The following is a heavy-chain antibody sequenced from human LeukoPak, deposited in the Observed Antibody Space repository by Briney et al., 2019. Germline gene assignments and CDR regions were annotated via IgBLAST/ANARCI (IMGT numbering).Heavy chain of an antibody. D-gene: IGHD3-10*01. CDR3: ARDLGYYGSGKQNY. J-gene: IGHJ4*02. CDR2: TNSGGRT. V-gene: IGHV3-53*01. CDR1: GFTVSSNY. Sequence: PGGSLRLSCAASGFTVSSNYMSWVRQAPGKGLEWVSVTNSGGRTYYADSVKGRFTISRHNSKNTLYLQMNSLRAEDTAVYYCARDLGYYGSGKQNYWGQGTLVTVSS.